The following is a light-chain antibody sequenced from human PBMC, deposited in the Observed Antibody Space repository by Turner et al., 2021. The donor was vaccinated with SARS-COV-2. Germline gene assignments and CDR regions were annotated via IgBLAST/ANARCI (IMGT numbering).Light chain of an antibody. J-gene: IGLJ3*02. CDR1: SSNIGSNT. CDR3: AAWDDTLNVWV. CDR2: ANR. V-gene: IGLV1-44*01. Sequence: QSVLTQPPSASGTPGQSVTISCSGSSSNIGSNTVNWYQQLPGTAPQLLIYANRQRPSGVPDRWSGSRSGTSASLAISGLQSADEADYYCAAWDDTLNVWVFGGGTKLTVL.